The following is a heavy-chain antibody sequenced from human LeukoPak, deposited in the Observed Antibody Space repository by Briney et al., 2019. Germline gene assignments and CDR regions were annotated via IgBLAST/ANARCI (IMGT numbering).Heavy chain of an antibody. J-gene: IGHJ4*02. D-gene: IGHD3-10*01. Sequence: GGSLRLSCAASGFTFSSYAMNWVRQAPGKGLEWVSAISGSGGSTYYADSVKGRFTISRDNSKNTLYLQMNSLRAEDTAVYYCAKGSRLLWFGENSYFDYWGQGTLVTVSS. CDR2: ISGSGGST. V-gene: IGHV3-23*01. CDR3: AKGSRLLWFGENSYFDY. CDR1: GFTFSSYA.